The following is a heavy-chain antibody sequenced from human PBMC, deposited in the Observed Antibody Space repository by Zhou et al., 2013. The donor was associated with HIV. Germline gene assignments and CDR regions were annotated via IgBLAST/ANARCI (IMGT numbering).Heavy chain of an antibody. J-gene: IGHJ4*02. CDR1: GASISSSSYF. CDR2: SIIVTAP. V-gene: IGHV4-39*07. CDR3: ARSLTAVVN. Sequence: VQLQESGPGLVKPSETLSLTCTVSGASISSSSYFWGWIRQPPGKGWSGLGVSIIVTAPTTTRPSRVELPISVVTSKNQVSLNLSSVTAADTAVYYCARSLTAVVNWGQGTLVTVVL. D-gene: IGHD4-17*01.